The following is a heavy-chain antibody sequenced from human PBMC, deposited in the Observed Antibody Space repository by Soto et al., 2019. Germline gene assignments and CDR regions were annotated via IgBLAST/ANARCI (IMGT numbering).Heavy chain of an antibody. D-gene: IGHD4-17*01. CDR2: INVDGSST. CDR1: GASINSYHC. CDR3: GSEICTSGACPSDV. J-gene: IGHJ6*02. Sequence: ETRSLTCTVSGASINSYHCMHWVPQAPGKGREWVSRINVDGSSTRYADSVMGRFTISRDNADNTGYLQMNSLRAEDTAVYYCGSEICTSGACPSDVWGQGTTVTVSS. V-gene: IGHV3-74*01.